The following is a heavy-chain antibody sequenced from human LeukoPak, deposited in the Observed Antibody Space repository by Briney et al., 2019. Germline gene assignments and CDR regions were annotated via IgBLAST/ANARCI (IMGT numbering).Heavy chain of an antibody. CDR2: ISAYNGNT. Sequence: GASVRFSGKPPGYTFTGYGIGGVRQALGQGLEWMGWISAYNGNTNYAQKLQGRVTMTTDTSTSTAYMELRSLRSDDTAVYYCARDIVGAAYFDYWGQGTLVTVSS. V-gene: IGHV1-18*01. CDR1: GYTFTGYG. CDR3: ARDIVGAAYFDY. D-gene: IGHD1-26*01. J-gene: IGHJ4*02.